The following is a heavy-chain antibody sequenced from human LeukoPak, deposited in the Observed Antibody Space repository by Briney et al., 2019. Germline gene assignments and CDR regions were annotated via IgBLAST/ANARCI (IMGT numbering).Heavy chain of an antibody. D-gene: IGHD5-12*01. CDR1: GFTFSSYW. CDR2: IKQDGSEK. Sequence: PGGSLRLSCAASGFTFSSYWMSWVRQAPGKGLQWVANIKQDGSEKYYVDSVKGRFTISRDNAKNSLYLQMNSLRAEDTAVYYCARPMDIVATAPFDYWGQGTLVTFSS. J-gene: IGHJ4*02. CDR3: ARPMDIVATAPFDY. V-gene: IGHV3-7*01.